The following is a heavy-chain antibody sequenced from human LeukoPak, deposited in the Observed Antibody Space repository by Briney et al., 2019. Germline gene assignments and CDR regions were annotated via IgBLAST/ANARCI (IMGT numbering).Heavy chain of an antibody. CDR2: IYSSRST. CDR3: ARVQSEVVVAATRSYYYYGMDV. D-gene: IGHD2-15*01. Sequence: SETLSLTCTVSGGSISSGSYYWSWIRQPAGKGLEWIGRIYSSRSTNYNPSIKSRVTISVYTSKNQFSLKLSSVTAADTAVYYCARVQSEVVVAATRSYYYYGMDVWGQGTTVTVSS. CDR1: GGSISSGSYY. J-gene: IGHJ6*02. V-gene: IGHV4-61*02.